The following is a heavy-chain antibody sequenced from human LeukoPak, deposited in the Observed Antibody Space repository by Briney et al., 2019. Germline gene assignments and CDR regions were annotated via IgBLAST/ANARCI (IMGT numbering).Heavy chain of an antibody. CDR2: INEDGSEK. D-gene: IGHD1-1*01. V-gene: IGHV3-7*01. CDR1: RFSFSNFW. J-gene: IGHJ4*02. Sequence: GGSLRLSCVASRFSFSNFWMIWVRQAPGKGLEWVANINEDGSEKNYVDPVKGRFTISRDNAKNSLYLQMNSLRAEDTAVYYCVRDRSTTTWTRFDSWGQGTLVTVSS. CDR3: VRDRSTTTWTRFDS.